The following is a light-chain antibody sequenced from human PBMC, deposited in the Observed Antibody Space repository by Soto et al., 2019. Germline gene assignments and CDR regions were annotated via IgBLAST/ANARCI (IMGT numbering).Light chain of an antibody. CDR1: QSISTN. V-gene: IGKV3-15*01. J-gene: IGKJ4*01. CDR2: GAS. Sequence: EIVMTQSPATLSVSPGERATLSCRASQSISTNLAWYQQKRGQAPRLLIYGASTRATGIPARFSGSGSGTEFSLTINSLQSEDFAVYYCQQYNNWPPRDTFGGGTKVEIK. CDR3: QQYNNWPPRDT.